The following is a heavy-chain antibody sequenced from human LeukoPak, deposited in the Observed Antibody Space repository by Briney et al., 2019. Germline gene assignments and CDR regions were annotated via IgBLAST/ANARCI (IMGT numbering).Heavy chain of an antibody. CDR2: IYSGGST. Sequence: GGSLRLSCAASGFTVSSDYMSWVRQAPGKGLEWVSVIYSGGSTYYADSVKGRFTISRDKSKDTVYLQMNSLRFEDTAMYYCARNWFDPWGQGTLVTVSS. V-gene: IGHV3-53*05. J-gene: IGHJ5*02. CDR1: GFTVSSDY. CDR3: ARNWFDP.